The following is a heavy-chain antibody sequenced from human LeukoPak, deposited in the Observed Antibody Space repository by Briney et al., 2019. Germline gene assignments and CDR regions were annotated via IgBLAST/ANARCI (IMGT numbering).Heavy chain of an antibody. Sequence: SQTLSLTCAVSGYSISSGYYCGWIRQPPGKGLEWIGSIYHSGSTYYNPSLKSRVTISVDTSKNQFSLKLSSMTAADTAVYYCATKLMAGYSSGWYDYYYMDVWGKGTTVTVSS. V-gene: IGHV4-38-2*01. J-gene: IGHJ6*03. CDR1: GYSISSGYY. D-gene: IGHD6-19*01. CDR2: IYHSGST. CDR3: ATKLMAGYSSGWYDYYYMDV.